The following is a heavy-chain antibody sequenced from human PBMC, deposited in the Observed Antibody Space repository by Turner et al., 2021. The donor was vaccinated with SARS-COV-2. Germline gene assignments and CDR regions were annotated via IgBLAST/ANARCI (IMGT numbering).Heavy chain of an antibody. CDR1: GFSFSSYG. CDR2: ISYDGSEK. V-gene: IGHV3-30*18. Sequence: QVQLLQSGGGVVQPGSSRRLSCAAPGFSFSSYGIHWVRQAPGKGLEWAAVISYDGSEKYYADSVKGRFTISRDNSKNTLYLQMSSLRPDDTAVYYCAKDALPAAGKLNSYFDYWGQGTLVTVSS. D-gene: IGHD6-13*01. CDR3: AKDALPAAGKLNSYFDY. J-gene: IGHJ4*02.